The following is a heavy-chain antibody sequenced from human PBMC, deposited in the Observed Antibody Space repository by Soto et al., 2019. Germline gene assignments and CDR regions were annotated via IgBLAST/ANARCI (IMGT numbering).Heavy chain of an antibody. Sequence: DTLSLTCTVSGDSISTYYWSWIRQPPGKGLEWIAYIYYTGNTYYNPSLKSRVTISMDTSKNQFSLKLSSVTAADTAVYYCARYYYDSSGYYYGWFDPWGQGTLVTVSS. CDR3: ARYYYDSSGYYYGWFDP. CDR2: IYYTGNT. V-gene: IGHV4-59*01. CDR1: GDSISTYY. D-gene: IGHD3-22*01. J-gene: IGHJ5*02.